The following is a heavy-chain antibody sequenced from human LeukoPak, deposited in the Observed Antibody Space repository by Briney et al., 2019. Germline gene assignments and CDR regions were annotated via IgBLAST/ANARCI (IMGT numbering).Heavy chain of an antibody. CDR2: ISSSSSYI. V-gene: IGHV3-21*01. J-gene: IGHJ3*02. CDR1: GFTFSSYS. D-gene: IGHD1-1*01. CDR3: ARARVQLERRGGAFDI. Sequence: GGSLRLSCAASGFTFSSYSMNWVRQAPGKGLEWVSSISSSSSYIYYADSVKGRFTISRDNAKNSLYLQMNSLRAEDTAVYYCARARVQLERRGGAFDIWGQGTMVTVSS.